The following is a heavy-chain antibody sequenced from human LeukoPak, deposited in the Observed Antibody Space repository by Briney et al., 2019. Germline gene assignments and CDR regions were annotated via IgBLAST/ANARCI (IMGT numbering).Heavy chain of an antibody. CDR1: GYTFTSYD. Sequence: ASVTVSCKASGYTFTSYDINWVRQATGQGLEWMGWMNPNSGNTGYAQKFQGRVTMTRNTSISTAYMELSSLRSEDTAVYYCARVSRHLGYSSSGWFDPWGQGTLVTVSS. CDR3: ARVSRHLGYSSSGWFDP. CDR2: MNPNSGNT. J-gene: IGHJ5*02. D-gene: IGHD6-13*01. V-gene: IGHV1-8*01.